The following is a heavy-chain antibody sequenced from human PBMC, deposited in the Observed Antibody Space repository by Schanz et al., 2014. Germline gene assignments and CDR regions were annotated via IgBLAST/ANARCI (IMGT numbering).Heavy chain of an antibody. Sequence: QVQLVQSGAEVKKPGASVKVSCKASGYTFTSYYMHWVRQAPGQGLEWMGWISAYNGHTTYAQKFQGRVTMTAYKSTSTVYMEVSGLRSEDTAVYYCAKVDRTRYYAMDVWGQGTTVTVSS. CDR1: GYTFTSYY. J-gene: IGHJ6*02. CDR3: AKVDRTRYYAMDV. CDR2: ISAYNGHT. D-gene: IGHD3-9*01. V-gene: IGHV1-46*01.